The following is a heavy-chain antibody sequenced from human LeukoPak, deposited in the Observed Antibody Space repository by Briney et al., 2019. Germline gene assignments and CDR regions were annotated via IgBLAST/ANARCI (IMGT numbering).Heavy chain of an antibody. Sequence: PGGSLRLSCAASGFTFSSYGMHWVRQAPGKGLEWVAFIRYDGSNKYYADSVKGRFTISRDNSKNTLYLQMNSLRAEDTAVYYCAGAYCGGDCYSWAFDIWGQGTMVTVSS. J-gene: IGHJ3*02. CDR3: AGAYCGGDCYSWAFDI. CDR2: IRYDGSNK. CDR1: GFTFSSYG. D-gene: IGHD2-21*01. V-gene: IGHV3-30*02.